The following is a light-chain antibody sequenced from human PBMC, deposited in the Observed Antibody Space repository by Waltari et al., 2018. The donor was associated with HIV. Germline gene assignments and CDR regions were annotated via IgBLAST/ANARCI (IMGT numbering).Light chain of an antibody. V-gene: IGLV1-44*01. CDR3: ATWYDILYGM. J-gene: IGLJ3*02. Sequence: QSVLTQPPSASGTPGQTVVISCSGNSSNIGNNDVTWYQVLPGSAPRLLIDMNNYRPSGVPGRFSGARSGTSAALAIHALQSEDEADYYCATWYDILYGMFGGGTKLTV. CDR1: SSNIGNND. CDR2: MNN.